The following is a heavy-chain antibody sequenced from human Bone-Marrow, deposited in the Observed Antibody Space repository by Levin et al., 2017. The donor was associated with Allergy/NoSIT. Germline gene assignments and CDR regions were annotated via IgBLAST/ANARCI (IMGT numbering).Heavy chain of an antibody. J-gene: IGHJ6*03. V-gene: IGHV4-34*01. D-gene: IGHD3-3*01. CDR1: GGSFSGSY. CDR3: ARGANFATYYDFWSGSSGYYYDYYMDV. CDR2: INHSGST. Sequence: SQTLSLTCAVYGGSFSGSYWSWIRQPPGKGLEWIGEINHSGSTNYNPSLKSRVTTSVDTSKNQFSLKLSSVTAADTAVYYCARGANFATYYDFWSGSSGYYYDYYMDVWGKGTTVTVSS.